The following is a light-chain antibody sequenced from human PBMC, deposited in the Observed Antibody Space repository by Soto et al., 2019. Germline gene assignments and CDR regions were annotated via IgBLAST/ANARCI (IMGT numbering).Light chain of an antibody. Sequence: DIVLTQTPLSSPVTLGQPASISCRSSQSLVHSDGNTYLSWFHQRPGQPPRLLIDKVSNRFSGVPDRFGGSGAGTDFTLKISSVEAEDVGIYFCMQETQYRPYTFGQGTKLEIK. CDR1: QSLVHSDGNTY. J-gene: IGKJ2*01. CDR2: KVS. V-gene: IGKV2-24*01. CDR3: MQETQYRPYT.